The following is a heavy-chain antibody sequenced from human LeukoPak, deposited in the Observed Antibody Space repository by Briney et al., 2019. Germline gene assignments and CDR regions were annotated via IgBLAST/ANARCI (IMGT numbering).Heavy chain of an antibody. V-gene: IGHV3-74*01. CDR1: GVTLSSYW. D-gene: IGHD2-15*01. Sequence: GGSLRLSCAASGVTLSSYWMHWVRQAPGKGLVWVSRINSDGTSTTYADPVKGRFTISRDTAKNSLYLQMNSLRAEDTAVYYCVAARADFDYWGQGTLVTVPS. J-gene: IGHJ4*02. CDR2: INSDGTST. CDR3: VAARADFDY.